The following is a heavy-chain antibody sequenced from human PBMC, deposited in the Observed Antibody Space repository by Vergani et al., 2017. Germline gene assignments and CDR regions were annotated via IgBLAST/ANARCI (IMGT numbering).Heavy chain of an antibody. Sequence: QVQLVQSGAAVKKPGASVKVSCKASGYTFTSYYMHWVRQAPGQGLVWLGIINPSGGSTSYAQKFQGIVTMTRDTSTSTVYMVLSSLRSEDTAVYYCARCEDGYHRNYYGMDVWGQGTTVTVSS. CDR1: GYTFTSYY. V-gene: IGHV1-46*03. CDR3: ARCEDGYHRNYYGMDV. J-gene: IGHJ6*02. CDR2: INPSGGST. D-gene: IGHD5-24*01.